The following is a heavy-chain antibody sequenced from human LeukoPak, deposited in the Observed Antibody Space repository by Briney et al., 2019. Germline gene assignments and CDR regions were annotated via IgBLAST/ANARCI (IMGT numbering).Heavy chain of an antibody. J-gene: IGHJ4*02. Sequence: GGSLRLSCAASGFTFSSYEMNLVRQAPGKGLEWVSYISSSGSTIYYADSVKGRFTISRDNAKNSLYLRMNSLRAEDTAVYYCARDRDGYNCVFDYWGQGTLVTVSS. CDR1: GFTFSSYE. CDR2: ISSSGSTI. CDR3: ARDRDGYNCVFDY. D-gene: IGHD5-24*01. V-gene: IGHV3-48*03.